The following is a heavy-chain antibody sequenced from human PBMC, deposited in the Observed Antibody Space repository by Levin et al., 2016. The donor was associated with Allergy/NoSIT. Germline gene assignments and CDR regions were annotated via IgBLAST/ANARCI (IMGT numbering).Heavy chain of an antibody. CDR3: ARSSSWYGLNWFDP. CDR1: GGSISSSSYY. D-gene: IGHD6-13*01. V-gene: IGHV4-39*01. Sequence: GSLRLSCTVSGGSISSSSYYWGWIRQPPGKGLEWIGSIYYSGSTYYNPSLKSRVTISVDTSKNQFSLKLSSVTAADTAVYYCARSSSWYGLNWFDPWGQGTLVTVSS. CDR2: IYYSGST. J-gene: IGHJ5*02.